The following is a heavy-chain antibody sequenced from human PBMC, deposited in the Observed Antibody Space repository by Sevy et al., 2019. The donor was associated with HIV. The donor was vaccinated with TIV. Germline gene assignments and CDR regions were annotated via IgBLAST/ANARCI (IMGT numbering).Heavy chain of an antibody. D-gene: IGHD2-2*01. CDR1: GYTFTSYG. CDR2: ISAYNGNT. V-gene: IGHV1-18*01. J-gene: IGHJ3*02. Sequence: ASVKVSCKASGYTFTSYGISWVRQAPGQGLEWMGWISAYNGNTNYAQKLQGRVTMTTDTSTSTAYMELGSLRSDDTAVYYCARPDCSSTSCHGHDAFDIWGQGTMVTVSS. CDR3: ARPDCSSTSCHGHDAFDI.